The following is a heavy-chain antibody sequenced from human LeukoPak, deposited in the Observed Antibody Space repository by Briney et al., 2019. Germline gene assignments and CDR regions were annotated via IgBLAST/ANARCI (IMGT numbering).Heavy chain of an antibody. J-gene: IGHJ2*01. CDR1: GFNFRSFS. Sequence: GGSLRLSCEASGFNFRSFSLNWVRQAPGTGLEWVSYISSGGGVTHHADSVKGRFTIFRDDAKSSVYLQMHSLRTEDTAVYYCARDLVSQFGDLWGRGTLVTVSS. CDR2: ISSGGGVT. D-gene: IGHD2-8*01. CDR3: ARDLVSQFGDL. V-gene: IGHV3-48*01.